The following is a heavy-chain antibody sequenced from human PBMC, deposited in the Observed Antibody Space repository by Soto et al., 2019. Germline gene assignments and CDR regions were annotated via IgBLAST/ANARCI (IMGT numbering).Heavy chain of an antibody. D-gene: IGHD3-3*01. CDR3: AREYDFWSGYYWYYFDY. Sequence: EVQLVESGGGLVQPGGSLRLSCAASGFTFSSYWMSWVRQAPGKGLEWVANIKQDGSEKYYVDSVKGRFTISRDNAKNSLYLQKNSLRAEDTAVYYCAREYDFWSGYYWYYFDYWGQGTLVTVSS. V-gene: IGHV3-7*03. CDR1: GFTFSSYW. J-gene: IGHJ4*02. CDR2: IKQDGSEK.